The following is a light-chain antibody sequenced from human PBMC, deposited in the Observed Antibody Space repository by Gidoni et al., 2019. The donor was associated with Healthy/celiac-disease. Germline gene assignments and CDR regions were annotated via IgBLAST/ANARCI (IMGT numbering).Light chain of an antibody. CDR3: AAWDDSLSGYV. CDR2: RNN. CDR1: SSNIGSNY. Sequence: QSVLTQPPSASGTPGTRVTSSCSGSSSNIGSNYVYWYQQLPGPAPKLLIYRNNQRPSGVPDRFSGSKSGTSASLAISGLRSEDEADYYCAAWDDSLSGYVFGTGTKVTVL. V-gene: IGLV1-47*01. J-gene: IGLJ1*01.